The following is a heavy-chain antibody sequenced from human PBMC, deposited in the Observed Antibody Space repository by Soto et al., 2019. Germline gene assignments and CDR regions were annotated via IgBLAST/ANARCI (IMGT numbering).Heavy chain of an antibody. CDR3: TKRRNVLRFLEWSSGMEV. D-gene: IGHD3-3*01. J-gene: IGHJ6*02. V-gene: IGHV3-30*18. Sequence: PGGSLRLSCAASGFTFSNYGMHWVRQAPGKGLEWVAFISDDGSNKYYADSMKGRFTMSRDNSKSTLYLQMSSLRVEDMAVYYCTKRRNVLRFLEWSSGMEVWGQGTTVTVSS. CDR2: ISDDGSNK. CDR1: GFTFSNYG.